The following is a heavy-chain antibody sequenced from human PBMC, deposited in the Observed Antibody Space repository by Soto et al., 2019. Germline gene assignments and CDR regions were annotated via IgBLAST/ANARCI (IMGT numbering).Heavy chain of an antibody. Sequence: PSETLSLTCTVSGGSVTSEHYYWNWIRQPPGKGLEWIGYFFYTGSTNYNPSLESRLTMSVDVSKNHFSLRLNSVTAADTAVYYCAGGTDGKKVAYWGQEALVTVSS. J-gene: IGHJ4*02. V-gene: IGHV4-61*03. D-gene: IGHD2-21*01. CDR2: FFYTGST. CDR3: AGGTDGKKVAY. CDR1: GGSVTSEHYY.